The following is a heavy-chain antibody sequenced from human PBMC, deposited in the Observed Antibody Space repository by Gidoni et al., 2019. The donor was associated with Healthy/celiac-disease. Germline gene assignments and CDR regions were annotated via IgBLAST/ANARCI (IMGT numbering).Heavy chain of an antibody. Sequence: QVQLQQWGAGLLKPSATLSLTCAVYGGSFSGYYWSWIRQPPGKGLEWIGEINHSGSTNYNPSLKSRVTISVDTSKNQFSLKLSSVTAADTAVYYCARGLGVYSGSSRARFDPWGQGTLVTVSS. CDR1: GGSFSGYY. CDR2: INHSGST. J-gene: IGHJ5*02. V-gene: IGHV4-34*01. D-gene: IGHD1-26*01. CDR3: ARGLGVYSGSSRARFDP.